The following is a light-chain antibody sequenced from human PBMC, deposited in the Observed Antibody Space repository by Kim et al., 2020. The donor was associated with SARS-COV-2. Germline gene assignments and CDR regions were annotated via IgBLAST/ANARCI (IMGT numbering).Light chain of an antibody. CDR1: QGISSY. CDR2: DAS. V-gene: IGKV1-9*01. Sequence: DIQLTQSPSFLSASVGDGVTITCRASQGISSYLAWYQQKPGKAPKLLIYDASTLQSGVPSRFSGSGSGTEFTLTISSLQPEDFATYYCQQLNSYPRLTFGGGTKLEI. CDR3: QQLNSYPRLT. J-gene: IGKJ4*01.